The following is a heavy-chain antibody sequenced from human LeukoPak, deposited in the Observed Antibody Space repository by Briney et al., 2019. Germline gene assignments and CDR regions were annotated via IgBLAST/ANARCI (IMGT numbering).Heavy chain of an antibody. V-gene: IGHV4-31*03. D-gene: IGHD4-17*01. Sequence: PSQTLSLTCTVSGGSISSGGYYWSWIRQHPGTGLEWIGYIYYSGSTYYNPSLKSRVTISVDTSKNQFSLKLSSVTAADTAVYYCARSRFGDYGDYEDYFDYWGQGTLVTVSS. J-gene: IGHJ4*02. CDR2: IYYSGST. CDR3: ARSRFGDYGDYEDYFDY. CDR1: GGSISSGGYY.